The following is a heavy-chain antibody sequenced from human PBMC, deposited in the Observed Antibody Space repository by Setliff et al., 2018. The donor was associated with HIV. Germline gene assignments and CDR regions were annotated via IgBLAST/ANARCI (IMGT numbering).Heavy chain of an antibody. Sequence: LSLTCSVSSGSLTGHYWTWVRQPPGKGLEWIGYLHSLGSSRVSDTPNYSPSLKSRITISLDTAKRQSSLSMTSVTAADPAVYYCARGLSSQTYWGTRPLGLDYWGQGALVTVSS. J-gene: IGHJ4*02. CDR1: SGSLTGHY. D-gene: IGHD2-2*01. CDR3: ARGLSSQTYWGTRPLGLDY. CDR2: LHSLGSSRVSDTP. V-gene: IGHV4-4*08.